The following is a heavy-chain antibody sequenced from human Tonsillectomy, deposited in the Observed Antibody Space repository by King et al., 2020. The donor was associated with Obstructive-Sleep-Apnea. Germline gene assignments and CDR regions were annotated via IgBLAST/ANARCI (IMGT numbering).Heavy chain of an antibody. CDR2: IWYDGSNK. D-gene: IGHD2-15*01. CDR1: GFTFSSYG. V-gene: IGHV3-33*01. J-gene: IGHJ6*02. CDR3: ARGGGYCSGGSCYSTYYYYYGMDV. Sequence: VQLVESGGGVVQPGRSLRLSCAASGFTFSSYGMHWVRQAPGKGLEWVAVIWYDGSNKYYADSVKGRFTISRDNSKNTLYLQMNSLRAEDTAVYYCARGGGYCSGGSCYSTYYYYYGMDVWGQGTTVTVSS.